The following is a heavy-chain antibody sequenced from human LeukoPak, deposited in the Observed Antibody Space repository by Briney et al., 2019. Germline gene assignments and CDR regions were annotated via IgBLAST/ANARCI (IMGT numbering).Heavy chain of an antibody. V-gene: IGHV1-2*02. CDR3: ARADGYNLVDF. CDR1: GYTFTGYY. CDR2: INPNTGGT. Sequence: ASVKVSCKASGYTFTGYYLHWVRQAPGQGLEYMGWINPNTGGTNYVQKFQGRVTMTRDTSISTGYMELSSLRSDDTALYYRARADGYNLVDFWGQGTQVTVSS. D-gene: IGHD5-24*01. J-gene: IGHJ4*02.